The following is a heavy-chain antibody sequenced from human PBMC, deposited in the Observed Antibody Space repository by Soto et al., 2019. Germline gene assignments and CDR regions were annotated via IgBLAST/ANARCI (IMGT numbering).Heavy chain of an antibody. J-gene: IGHJ4*02. CDR3: ARFVADTAMVFDY. V-gene: IGHV4-30-2*01. CDR2: IYHSGST. Sequence: QLQLQESGSGLVKPSQTLSLTCAVSGGSISSGGYSWSWIRHPPGKGLEWIGYIYHSGSTYYNPSLKSRVTISVDRSKNQFSLKLSSVTAADTAVYYCARFVADTAMVFDYWGQGTLVTVSS. D-gene: IGHD5-18*01. CDR1: GGSISSGGYS.